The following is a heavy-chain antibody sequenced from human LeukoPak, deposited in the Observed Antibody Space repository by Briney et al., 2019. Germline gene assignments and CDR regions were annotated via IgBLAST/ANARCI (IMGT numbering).Heavy chain of an antibody. CDR2: ISGSGGST. D-gene: IGHD3-22*01. CDR3: AKDPSQWSAYYYDSSGYYWYY. V-gene: IGHV3-23*01. J-gene: IGHJ4*02. CDR1: GFTFSSYA. Sequence: PGGSLRLSCAASGFTFSSYAMSWVRQAPGKGLEWVSAISGSGGSTYYADSVKGRFTISRDNSKNTLYLQMNSLRAEDTAVYYCAKDPSQWSAYYYDSSGYYWYYWGQGTLVTVSS.